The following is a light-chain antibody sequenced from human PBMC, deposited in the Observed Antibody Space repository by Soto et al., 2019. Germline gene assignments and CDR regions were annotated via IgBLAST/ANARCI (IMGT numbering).Light chain of an antibody. J-gene: IGKJ5*01. CDR2: GAS. Sequence: EIVLAQSPGTLSLSPGESATLSCRASQSVSDNLAWYQQKPGQAPRLLIYGASTRATGIPARFSGSGSGTEFTLTISSLQSEDFAVYYCQQYNKWPPITFGQGTRLEI. V-gene: IGKV3-15*01. CDR1: QSVSDN. CDR3: QQYNKWPPIT.